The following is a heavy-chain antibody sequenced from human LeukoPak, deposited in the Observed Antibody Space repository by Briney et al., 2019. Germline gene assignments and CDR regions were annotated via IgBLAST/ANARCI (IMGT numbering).Heavy chain of an antibody. D-gene: IGHD3-22*01. V-gene: IGHV3-7*01. Sequence: GGSLRLSCVASGFTLTNYWMTWVRQAPGKGLEWVANMKQDGREKYYVDSVKGRFTISRDNAKNSLYLQMNSLRDEDTAVYYCARVSQAFVVSYYYYYMDVWSKGTTVTVSS. J-gene: IGHJ6*03. CDR2: MKQDGREK. CDR3: ARVSQAFVVSYYYYYMDV. CDR1: GFTLTNYW.